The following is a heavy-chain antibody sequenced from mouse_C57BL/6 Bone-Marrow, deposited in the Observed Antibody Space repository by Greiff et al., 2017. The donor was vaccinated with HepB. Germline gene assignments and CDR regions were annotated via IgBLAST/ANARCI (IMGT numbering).Heavy chain of an antibody. CDR1: GYSITSGYY. D-gene: IGHD4-1*01. J-gene: IGHJ3*01. CDR3: ATTPLLTSFAY. Sequence: EVQLQQSGPGLVKPSQSLTLTCSVTGYSITSGYYWNWIRQFPGNKLEWMGYISYDGSNNYNPSLKNRISITRDTSKNQFFLKLNSVTTEDTATYYCATTPLLTSFAYWGQGTLVTVSA. CDR2: ISYDGSN. V-gene: IGHV3-6*01.